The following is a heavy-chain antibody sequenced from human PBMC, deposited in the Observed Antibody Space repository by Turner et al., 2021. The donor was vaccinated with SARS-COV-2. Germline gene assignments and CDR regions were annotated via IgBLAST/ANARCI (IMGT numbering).Heavy chain of an antibody. CDR3: AKDPLSSRDGFDP. Sequence: EVQLLESGGGLIQPGGSLRLSCVASGLTFSSYAMSWVRQAPGKGLEWVSSISVSGGSTYFADFVKGRFTISRDNFKNILYLQMNSLRAEDTAVYYCAKDPLSSRDGFDPWGQGTLVTVSS. CDR2: ISVSGGST. D-gene: IGHD3-10*01. J-gene: IGHJ5*02. V-gene: IGHV3-23*01. CDR1: GLTFSSYA.